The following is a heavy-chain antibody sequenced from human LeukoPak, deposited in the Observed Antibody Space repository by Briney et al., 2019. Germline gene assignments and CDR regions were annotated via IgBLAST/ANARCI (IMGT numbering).Heavy chain of an antibody. V-gene: IGHV3-66*01. CDR1: GFIVSENY. D-gene: IGHD6-19*01. CDR3: VRDRWPGLGDF. Sequence: GGSLRLSCAASGFIVSENYMSWVRQAPGKGLEWVSTVYSGGLTFYADPVKGRFTIYRDNSKNTLYLQMSSLRAEDTAVYYCVRDRWPGLGDFWGQGTTVTVSS. J-gene: IGHJ6*02. CDR2: VYSGGLT.